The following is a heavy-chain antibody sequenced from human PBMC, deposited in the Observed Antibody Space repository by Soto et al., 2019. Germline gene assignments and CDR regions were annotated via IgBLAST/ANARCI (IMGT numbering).Heavy chain of an antibody. J-gene: IGHJ4*02. V-gene: IGHV4-30-4*01. D-gene: IGHD6-6*01. CDR3: ARGGGWGTSSSFDY. CDR2: IYYSGNT. CDR1: GGSISHGDYY. Sequence: EQLQESGPGLVKPSQTLSLTCTVSGGSISHGDYYWSWIRQSPGKGLEWIGYIYYSGNTDYTPSLKSRVAISVDTSKNQFSLKVSSVTAADTAVYYCARGGGWGTSSSFDYWGQGNLVTVSS.